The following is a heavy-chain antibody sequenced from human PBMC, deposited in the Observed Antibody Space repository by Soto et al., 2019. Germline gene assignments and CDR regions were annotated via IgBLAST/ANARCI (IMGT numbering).Heavy chain of an antibody. CDR2: ISYDGSNK. V-gene: IGHV3-30-3*01. Sequence: QVQLVESGGGVVQPGRSLRLSCAASGFTFRSYAMHWVGQAPGKGLEWVAVISYDGSNKYYADSVKGRFTISRDNSKNTLYLQMNSLRAEDTAVYYCAREAVAGLGDWFDPWGQGTLVTVSS. D-gene: IGHD6-19*01. J-gene: IGHJ5*02. CDR3: AREAVAGLGDWFDP. CDR1: GFTFRSYA.